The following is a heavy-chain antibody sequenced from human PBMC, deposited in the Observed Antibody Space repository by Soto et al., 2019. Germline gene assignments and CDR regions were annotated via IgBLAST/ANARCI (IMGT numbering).Heavy chain of an antibody. CDR2: IYYSGST. D-gene: IGHD2-15*01. J-gene: IGHJ6*02. CDR3: ARGGVVVAATSWSYYYYCMDV. Sequence: SVTLSLTCTVSGVSISSGDYYWRWIRQPPGKGLEWIGYIYYSGSTYYNPSLKSRVTISVDTSKNQFSLKLSSVTAADTAVYYCARGGVVVAATSWSYYYYCMDVWGQGTTVTVSS. CDR1: GVSISSGDYY. V-gene: IGHV4-30-4*01.